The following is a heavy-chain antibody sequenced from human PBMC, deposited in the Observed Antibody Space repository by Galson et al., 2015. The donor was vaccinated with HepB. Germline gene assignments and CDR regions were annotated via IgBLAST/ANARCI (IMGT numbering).Heavy chain of an antibody. D-gene: IGHD3-10*01. CDR3: ARDRGNYYGSGSYYVSYYGMDV. CDR2: ISSSSSYI. Sequence: SLRLSCAASGFTFSSYSMNWVRQAPGKGLEWVSSISSSSSYIYYADSVKGRFTISRDNAKNSLYLQMNSLRAEDTAVYYCARDRGNYYGSGSYYVSYYGMDVWGQGTTVTVSS. CDR1: GFTFSSYS. V-gene: IGHV3-21*01. J-gene: IGHJ6*02.